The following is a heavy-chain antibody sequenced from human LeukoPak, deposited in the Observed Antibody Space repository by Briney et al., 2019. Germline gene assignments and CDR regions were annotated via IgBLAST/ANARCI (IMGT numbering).Heavy chain of an antibody. CDR3: AKSQPSYGGQHDLDY. J-gene: IGHJ4*02. Sequence: GGSLRLSCAASGFTFSSYSMNWVRQAPGKGLEWVSYISSSSSTIHYADSVKGRFTISRDNAKNSLYLQMNSLRAEDTAVYYCAKSQPSYGGQHDLDYWGQGTLVTVSS. CDR2: ISSSSSTI. CDR1: GFTFSSYS. V-gene: IGHV3-48*04. D-gene: IGHD4-23*01.